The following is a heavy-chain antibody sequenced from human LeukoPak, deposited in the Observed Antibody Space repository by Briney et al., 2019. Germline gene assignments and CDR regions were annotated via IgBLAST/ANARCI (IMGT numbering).Heavy chain of an antibody. D-gene: IGHD6-13*01. Sequence: GGSLRLSCAASGFTFSNAWTSWVRQAPGKGLEWVGRIKSKTDGGTTDYAAPVKGRFTISRDDSKNTLYLQMNSLKSEDTAVYYCPTIRGYTSSWPFDYWGQGALVTVSS. CDR1: GFTFSNAW. CDR2: IKSKTDGGTT. CDR3: PTIRGYTSSWPFDY. V-gene: IGHV3-15*01. J-gene: IGHJ4*02.